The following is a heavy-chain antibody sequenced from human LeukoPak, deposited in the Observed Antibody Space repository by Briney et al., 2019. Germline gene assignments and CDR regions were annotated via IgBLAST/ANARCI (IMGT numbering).Heavy chain of an antibody. CDR3: ARGPPNYYDSSGYYYY. J-gene: IGHJ4*02. V-gene: IGHV3-74*01. CDR1: GFTFSSYW. D-gene: IGHD3-22*01. CDR2: INSDGSST. Sequence: TGGSLRLSCAASGFTFSSYWMHWVRQAPGKGLVWVSRINSDGSSTSYADSVKGRSTISRDNAKNTLYLQMNSLRAEDTAVYYCARGPPNYYDSSGYYYYWGQGTLVTVSS.